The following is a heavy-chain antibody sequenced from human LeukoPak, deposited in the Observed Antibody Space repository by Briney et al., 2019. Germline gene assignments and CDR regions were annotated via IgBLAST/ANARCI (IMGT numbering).Heavy chain of an antibody. CDR3: ARARDYYDSSGRRDAFDI. V-gene: IGHV3-23*01. CDR1: GFTFSSYP. Sequence: GGSLRLSCAASGFTFSSYPMSWVRQAPGKGLEWVSAISGSGGSTYYTDSVKGRFTISRDNSKNTLHLQMNSLRAEDTAVYYCARARDYYDSSGRRDAFDIWGQGTMVTVSS. J-gene: IGHJ3*02. CDR2: ISGSGGST. D-gene: IGHD3-22*01.